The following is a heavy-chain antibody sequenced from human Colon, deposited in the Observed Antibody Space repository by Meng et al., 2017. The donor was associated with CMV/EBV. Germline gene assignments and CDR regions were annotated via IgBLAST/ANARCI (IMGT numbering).Heavy chain of an antibody. J-gene: IGHJ4*02. CDR2: ISSGSSYI. CDR1: GFTFSSYS. D-gene: IGHD4-17*01. CDR3: AGRSDGDHVAY. Sequence: LSCAASGFTFSSYSMNWVRQAPGKGLEWVSYISSGSSYIYYADSVKGRFTISRDNANKSLYLQMHSLRADDTAVYYCAGRSDGDHVAYWGQGTLVTVSS. V-gene: IGHV3-21*01.